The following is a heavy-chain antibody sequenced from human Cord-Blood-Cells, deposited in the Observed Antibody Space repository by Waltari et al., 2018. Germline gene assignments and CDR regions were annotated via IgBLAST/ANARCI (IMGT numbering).Heavy chain of an antibody. CDR2: ISYDGSNK. Sequence: QVQLVESGGGVVQPGRSLRLSCAASGFTFSSYGMHWVRQAPGKGVEWVAVISYDGSNKYYADSGKGRFTISRDNSKNTLYLQMNSLRAEDTAVYYCAKDLNDYWGQGTLVTVSS. CDR3: AKDLNDY. J-gene: IGHJ4*02. CDR1: GFTFSSYG. V-gene: IGHV3-30*18.